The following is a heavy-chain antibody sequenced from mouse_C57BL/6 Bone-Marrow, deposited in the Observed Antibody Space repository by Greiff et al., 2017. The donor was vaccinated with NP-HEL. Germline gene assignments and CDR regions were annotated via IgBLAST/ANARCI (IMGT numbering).Heavy chain of an antibody. V-gene: IGHV5-12*01. D-gene: IGHD2-1*01. CDR2: ISNGGGST. CDR1: GFTFSDYY. CDR3: ARQYYGNYVWYFDV. Sequence: EVKLVESGGGLVQPGGSLKLSCAASGFTFSDYYMYWVRQTPEKRLEWVAYISNGGGSTYYPDTVKGRFTISRDNAKNTLYLQMSRLKSEDTAMYYCARQYYGNYVWYFDVWGTGTTVTVSS. J-gene: IGHJ1*03.